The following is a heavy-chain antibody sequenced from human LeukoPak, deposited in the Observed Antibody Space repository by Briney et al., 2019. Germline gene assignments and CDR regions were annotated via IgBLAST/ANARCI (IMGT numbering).Heavy chain of an antibody. D-gene: IGHD2-2*01. J-gene: IGHJ5*02. Sequence: PSETLSLTCTVSGGSISFYYWSWIRQPAGKGLEWIGRIYASRSTNYNPSLKSRVTISVDTSKNQFSLKLSSVTAADTAVYYCARDMGHYCSSTSCSSGWFDPWGQGTLVTVSS. CDR2: IYASRST. CDR3: ARDMGHYCSSTSCSSGWFDP. V-gene: IGHV4-4*07. CDR1: GGSISFYY.